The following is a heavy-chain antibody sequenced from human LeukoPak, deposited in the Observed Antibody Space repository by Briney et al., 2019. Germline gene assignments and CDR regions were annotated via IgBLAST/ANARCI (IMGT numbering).Heavy chain of an antibody. Sequence: ASVKVSCKASGYTFTGFYMHWVRQAPGQGLEWMGWINPNSGGTNYVQRFQGRVTMTRDTSISTAYMEPSRLRSDDTAVYYCARGEYYDRSAYCFDWGQGTLVTVSS. V-gene: IGHV1-2*02. CDR1: GYTFTGFY. CDR2: INPNSGGT. J-gene: IGHJ4*02. CDR3: ARGEYYDRSAYCFD. D-gene: IGHD3-22*01.